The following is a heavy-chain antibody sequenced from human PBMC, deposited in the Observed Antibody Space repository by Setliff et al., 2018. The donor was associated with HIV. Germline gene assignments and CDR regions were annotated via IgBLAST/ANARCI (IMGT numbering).Heavy chain of an antibody. V-gene: IGHV1-2*06. CDR1: GYTFTAYY. Sequence: ASVKVSCKASGYTFTAYYMHWVRQAPGQGLEWMGRIIPSSGGTNYAQKFQGRVTMTRDASISTAYMELSRLRSEDTAVYYCASKVYCTNGVCLDAFDIWGQGTMVTVSS. J-gene: IGHJ3*02. CDR3: ASKVYCTNGVCLDAFDI. CDR2: IIPSSGGT. D-gene: IGHD2-8*01.